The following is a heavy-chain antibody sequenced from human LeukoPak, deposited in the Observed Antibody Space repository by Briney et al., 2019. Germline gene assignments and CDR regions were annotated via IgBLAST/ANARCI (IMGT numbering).Heavy chain of an antibody. CDR2: IIPIFGIA. Sequence: ASVKVSCKASEGTCTSYAINWVRQAPGQGLEWMGRIIPIFGIANYAQKFQGRVTITADKSTITAYMQLSSLRSEDTAVYYCVRGWDYGGNLGYWGQGTLVTVSS. CDR3: VRGWDYGGNLGY. V-gene: IGHV1-69*04. J-gene: IGHJ4*02. CDR1: EGTCTSYA. D-gene: IGHD4-23*01.